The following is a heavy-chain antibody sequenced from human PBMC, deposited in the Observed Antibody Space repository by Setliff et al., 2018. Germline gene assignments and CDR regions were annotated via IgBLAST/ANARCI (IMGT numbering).Heavy chain of an antibody. Sequence: SETLSLTCAAYGGTFSDYHWTWIRQSPEKGLEWIGEINHRGSTNYNPSLKSRVTISVDKSKNQFSLQLCSVTAADTAGYYCARASVVHAIAVGYWGQGALVTVSS. CDR3: ARASVVHAIAVGY. J-gene: IGHJ4*02. CDR2: INHRGST. V-gene: IGHV4-34*01. D-gene: IGHD2-15*01. CDR1: GGTFSDYH.